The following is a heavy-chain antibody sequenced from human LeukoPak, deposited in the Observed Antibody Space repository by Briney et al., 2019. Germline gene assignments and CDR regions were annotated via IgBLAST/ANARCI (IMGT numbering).Heavy chain of an antibody. CDR3: AKSSLYCTSTSCSYYFDY. J-gene: IGHJ4*02. CDR1: GGSISSYY. CDR2: IFYSGST. D-gene: IGHD2-2*01. Sequence: SETLSLTCAVSGGSISSYYWSWIRQPPGKGLEWIGYIFYSGSTKYNPSLKSRVTVSVDTSKSQFSLKLSSVNAADTAVYYCAKSSLYCTSTSCSYYFDYWGQGTLVTVSS. V-gene: IGHV4-59*01.